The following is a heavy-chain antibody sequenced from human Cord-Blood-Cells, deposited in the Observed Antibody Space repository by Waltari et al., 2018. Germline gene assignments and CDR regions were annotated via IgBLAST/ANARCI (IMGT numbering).Heavy chain of an antibody. V-gene: IGHV3-30-3*01. Sequence: QVQLVESGGGVVQAGRSRRLPCEGSGFPVSRHARHWVRQAPGKGLEWVAVISYDGSNKYYADSVKGRFTISRDNSKNTLYLQMNSLRAEDTAVYYCARDNARFFDYWGQGTLVTVSS. CDR3: ARDNARFFDY. J-gene: IGHJ4*02. CDR2: ISYDGSNK. CDR1: GFPVSRHA.